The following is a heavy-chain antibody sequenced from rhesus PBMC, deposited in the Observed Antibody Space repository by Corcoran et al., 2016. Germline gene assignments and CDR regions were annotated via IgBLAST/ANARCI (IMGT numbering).Heavy chain of an antibody. V-gene: IGHV4-122*02. CDR2: ISYRGTT. CDR3: ATVEYCSSTYCSSGGSY. D-gene: IGHD2-15*01. Sequence: QVQLQESGPGLVKPSETLYLTCSVYGGAISSSYYYWMWLRTSPGKGLERSGYISYRGTTSYNPSLKRRVTISRDTAKNHFSLKLSSVTAEDTAVYYCATVEYCSSTYCSSGGSYWGQGVLVTVSS. CDR1: GGAISSSYYY. J-gene: IGHJ4*01.